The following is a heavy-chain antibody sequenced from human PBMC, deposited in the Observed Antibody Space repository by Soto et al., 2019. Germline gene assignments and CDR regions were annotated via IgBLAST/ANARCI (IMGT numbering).Heavy chain of an antibody. CDR2: ISYDGSNK. Sequence: QVQLVESGGGVVQPGRSLRLSCAASGFTFSSYAMHWVRQAPGKGLEWVAVISYDGSNKYYADSVKGRFTISRDNSKNTLYLQMNSLRADDTAVYYCARDQSSGGDCPDYWGQGTLVTVSS. CDR1: GFTFSSYA. V-gene: IGHV3-30-3*01. CDR3: ARDQSSGGDCPDY. J-gene: IGHJ4*02. D-gene: IGHD2-21*02.